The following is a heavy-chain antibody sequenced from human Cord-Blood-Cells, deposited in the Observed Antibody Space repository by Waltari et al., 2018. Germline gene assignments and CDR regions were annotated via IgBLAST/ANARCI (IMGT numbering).Heavy chain of an antibody. CDR1: GGSTSCGGYY. Sequence: QVQLQESGLGLVKRYQTLPLTCTVSGGSTSCGGYYCSWIRQHSGKGMEWIGYIYYSGSTYYNPSLKSRVTIPVDTSKIHFSLKLSSVTAADTAVYYCGREGVGGYAAFDYWGQGTLFTVSS. CDR2: IYYSGST. J-gene: IGHJ4*02. CDR3: GREGVGGYAAFDY. V-gene: IGHV4-31*03. D-gene: IGHD5-12*01.